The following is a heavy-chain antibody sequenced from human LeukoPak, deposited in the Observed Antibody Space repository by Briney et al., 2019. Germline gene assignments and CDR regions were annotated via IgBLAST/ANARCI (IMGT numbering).Heavy chain of an antibody. CDR2: ISSSGSTI. CDR1: GFTFSDYC. D-gene: IGHD3-3*01. J-gene: IGHJ4*02. Sequence: GGSLRLSCAASGFTFSDYCMSWIRQAPGKGLEWVSYISSSGSTIYYADSVKGRFTISRDNAKNTLYLQMNSLRAEDTAVYYCARVLQGEWFFDYWGQGTLVTVSS. CDR3: ARVLQGEWFFDY. V-gene: IGHV3-11*04.